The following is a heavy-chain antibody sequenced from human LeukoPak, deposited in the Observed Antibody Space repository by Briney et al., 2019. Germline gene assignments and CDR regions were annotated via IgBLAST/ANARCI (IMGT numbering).Heavy chain of an antibody. D-gene: IGHD3-9*01. CDR3: ARDSRVLRYFDWSSPVDY. V-gene: IGHV3-7*03. CDR2: IKQDGSEK. J-gene: IGHJ4*02. CDR1: GFTFSSYW. Sequence: GGSLRLSCAASGFTFSSYWMSWVRQAPGKGLEWVANIKQDGSEKYYVDSVKGRFTISRDNAKNSLYLQMNSLRAEDTAVHYCARDSRVLRYFDWSSPVDYWGQGTLVTVSS.